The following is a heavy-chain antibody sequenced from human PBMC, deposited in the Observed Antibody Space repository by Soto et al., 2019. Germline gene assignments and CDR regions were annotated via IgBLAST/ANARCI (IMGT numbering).Heavy chain of an antibody. CDR3: ARTPIRYCSGGSCYHNWFDP. CDR2: MNPNSGNT. D-gene: IGHD2-15*01. CDR1: GYTFTSYD. V-gene: IGHV1-8*01. Sequence: GASVKVSCKASGYTFTSYDINWVRQATGQGLEWMGWMNPNSGNTGYAQKFRGRVTMTRNTSISTAYMELSSLRSEDTAVYYCARTPIRYCSGGSCYHNWFDPWGQGTLVTVSS. J-gene: IGHJ5*02.